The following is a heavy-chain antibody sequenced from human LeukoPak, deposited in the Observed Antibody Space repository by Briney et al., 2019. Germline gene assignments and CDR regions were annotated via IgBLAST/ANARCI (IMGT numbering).Heavy chain of an antibody. V-gene: IGHV3-23*01. D-gene: IGHD6-19*01. J-gene: IGHJ4*02. CDR1: GFTFSSYA. CDR3: AKGSSGWPYYFDS. CDR2: IGGGGDST. Sequence: GSLRLSCAASGFTFSSYAMSWVRQAPGKGLEWVSAIGGGGDSTYYADSVKGQFTISRDNSKNTLCLQMNSLRAEDTAVYYCAKGSSGWPYYFDSWGQGTLVTVSS.